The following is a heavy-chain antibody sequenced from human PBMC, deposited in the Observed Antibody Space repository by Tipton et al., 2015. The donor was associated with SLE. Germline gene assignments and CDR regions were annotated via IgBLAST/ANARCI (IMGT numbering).Heavy chain of an antibody. V-gene: IGHV3-23*01. J-gene: IGHJ4*02. CDR3: AVVLTSIG. Sequence: GSLRLSCVASGFTFSNYAMSWVRQAPGKGLEWISAITGSGDRTYYKDSVKGRFTISRDNSKDSLYLQMNALRAEDTAVYYCAVVLTSIGWGQGTLVTVSS. CDR1: GFTFSNYA. CDR2: ITGSGDRT. D-gene: IGHD3-22*01.